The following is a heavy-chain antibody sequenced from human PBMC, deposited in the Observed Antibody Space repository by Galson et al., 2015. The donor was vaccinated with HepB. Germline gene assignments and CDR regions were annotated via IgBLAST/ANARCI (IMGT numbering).Heavy chain of an antibody. D-gene: IGHD3-10*01. CDR3: ASHAPYYYGSGRYSGTVDY. CDR1: GFIVSTNY. J-gene: IGHJ4*02. Sequence: SLRLSCAASGFIVSTNYLSWVRQAPGKGLEWVSVIYSGGSKYYADSVKGRFTISRYNSKHTLYLQMNSLRAEDTAVYFCASHAPYYYGSGRYSGTVDYWGQGTLVTVSS. CDR2: IYSGGSK. V-gene: IGHV3-53*01.